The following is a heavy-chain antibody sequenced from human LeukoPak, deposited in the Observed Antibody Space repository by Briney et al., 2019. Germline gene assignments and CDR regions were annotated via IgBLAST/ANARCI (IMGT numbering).Heavy chain of an antibody. J-gene: IGHJ4*02. CDR2: IYYSGST. V-gene: IGHV4-59*08. CDR1: GGSISSYY. CDR3: ARAQVGIVGATEFAY. D-gene: IGHD1-26*01. Sequence: SETLSLTCTVSGGSISSYYWTWIRQPPGKGLEWVGYIYYSGSTKYNPSLKSRVTISVDSSKNHFSLKLSSVTAADTAVYYCARAQVGIVGATEFAYWGQGTLVTVSS.